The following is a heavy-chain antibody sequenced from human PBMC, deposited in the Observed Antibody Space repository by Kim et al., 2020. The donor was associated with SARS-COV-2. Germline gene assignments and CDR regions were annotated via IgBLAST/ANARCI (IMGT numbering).Heavy chain of an antibody. Sequence: SETLSLTCTVSGGSISSYYWSWIRQPPGKGLEWIGYIYYSGSTNYNPSLKSRVTISVDTSKNQFSLKLSSVTAADTAVYYCASSYSPSYYDILTGHYYYFYGMDVWGQGTTVTVSS. CDR2: IYYSGST. J-gene: IGHJ6*02. CDR3: ASSYSPSYYDILTGHYYYFYGMDV. V-gene: IGHV4-59*13. D-gene: IGHD3-9*01. CDR1: GGSISSYY.